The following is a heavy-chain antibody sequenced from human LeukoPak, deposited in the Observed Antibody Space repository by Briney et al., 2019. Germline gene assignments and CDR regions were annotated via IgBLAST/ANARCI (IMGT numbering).Heavy chain of an antibody. CDR1: GFTFSSYW. J-gene: IGHJ4*02. CDR2: INSDGSST. Sequence: GGSLRLSCAASGFTFSSYWMHWVRQAPGKGLVWVSRINSDGSSTSYADSVKGRFTISRDNAKNTLYLQMNSLRAEDAAVYYCAKAPVTSCRGAFCYPFDYWGQGTLVTVSS. D-gene: IGHD2-15*01. CDR3: AKAPVTSCRGAFCYPFDY. V-gene: IGHV3-74*01.